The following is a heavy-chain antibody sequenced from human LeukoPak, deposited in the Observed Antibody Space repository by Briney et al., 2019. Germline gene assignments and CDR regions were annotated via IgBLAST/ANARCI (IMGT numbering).Heavy chain of an antibody. V-gene: IGHV3-64*01. CDR3: AREYYDFWSGYYLEAQFDY. CDR1: GFTFSSYA. J-gene: IGHJ4*02. Sequence: PGGSLRLSCAASGFTFSSYAMHWVRQAPGKGLEYVSAISSNGGSTYYANSVKGRFTISRDNSKNTLYLQMGSLRAEDMAVYCCAREYYDFWSGYYLEAQFDYWGQGTLVTVSS. CDR2: ISSNGGST. D-gene: IGHD3-3*01.